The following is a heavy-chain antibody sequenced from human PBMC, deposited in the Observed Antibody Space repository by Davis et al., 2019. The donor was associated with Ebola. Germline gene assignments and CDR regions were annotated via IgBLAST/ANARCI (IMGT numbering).Heavy chain of an antibody. J-gene: IGHJ4*02. CDR2: INHDGNAK. Sequence: GGSLRLSCTASGFTFGTYWMSWVRQAPGKGLEWVANINHDGNAKYYVDSVEGRFTISRDNAKNSLYLQMNSLRADDTAVYYCARAYIGSVDYWGQGTLVTVPS. CDR3: ARAYIGSVDY. D-gene: IGHD1-26*01. V-gene: IGHV3-7*03. CDR1: GFTFGTYW.